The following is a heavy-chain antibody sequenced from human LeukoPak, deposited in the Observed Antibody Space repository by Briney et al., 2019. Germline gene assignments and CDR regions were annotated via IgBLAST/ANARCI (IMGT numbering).Heavy chain of an antibody. CDR3: AKDGGLLEWLSVQYYFDY. J-gene: IGHJ4*02. Sequence: GGSLRLSCEASGFTFSSYAVHWVRQAPGRGLEWVAVISYDGSNKYYADSVKGRFTISRDNSKNTLYLQMNSLRAEDTAVYYCAKDGGLLEWLSVQYYFDYWGQGTLVTVSS. D-gene: IGHD3-3*01. V-gene: IGHV3-30-3*01. CDR2: ISYDGSNK. CDR1: GFTFSSYA.